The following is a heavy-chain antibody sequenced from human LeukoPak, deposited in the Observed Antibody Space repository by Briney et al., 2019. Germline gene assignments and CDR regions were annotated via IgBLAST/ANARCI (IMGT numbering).Heavy chain of an antibody. Sequence: SETLSLTCTVSGGSISSGGYYWSWIRQRPGKGLEWIGYISYSGSTYYNPSLKTRVTISVDTSKNQLSLKLSSVTAADTAVYYCVRDLYSWGYHHALDIWGQGTMVTVSS. CDR3: VRDLYSWGYHHALDI. V-gene: IGHV4-31*03. CDR1: GGSISSGGYY. CDR2: ISYSGST. D-gene: IGHD6-25*01. J-gene: IGHJ3*02.